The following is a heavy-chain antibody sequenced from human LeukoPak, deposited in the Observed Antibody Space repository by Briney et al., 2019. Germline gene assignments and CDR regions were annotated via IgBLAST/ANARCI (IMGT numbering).Heavy chain of an antibody. J-gene: IGHJ4*02. CDR2: IYYSGST. V-gene: IGHV4-30-4*01. Sequence: SETLSLTCTVSGGSISSGDYYWSWIRQPPGKGLEWIGYIYYSGSTYYNPSLKSRVTISVDTSKNQFSLKLSSVTAADTAVYYCARDNIRPGGYYDSSGFDYWGQGTLVTVSS. CDR3: ARDNIRPGGYYDSSGFDY. D-gene: IGHD3-22*01. CDR1: GGSISSGDYY.